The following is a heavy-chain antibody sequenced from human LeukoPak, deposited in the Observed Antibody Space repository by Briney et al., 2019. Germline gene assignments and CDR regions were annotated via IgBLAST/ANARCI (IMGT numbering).Heavy chain of an antibody. CDR1: GGSISSYY. J-gene: IGHJ6*03. V-gene: IGHV4-59*01. D-gene: IGHD2-15*01. CDR2: IYYSGST. CDR3: ARASPGFSRIPYYYYYCYMDV. Sequence: SETLSLTCTVSGGSISSYYWSWIRQPPGKGLEWIGYIYYSGSTNYNPSLKSRITISVDTSKNQFSLKLSSVTAADTAVYYCARASPGFSRIPYYYYYCYMDVWGKGTTVTVSS.